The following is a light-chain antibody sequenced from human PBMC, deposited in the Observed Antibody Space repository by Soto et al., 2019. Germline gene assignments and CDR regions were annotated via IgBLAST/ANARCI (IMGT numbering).Light chain of an antibody. CDR3: QKYNSAPWT. CDR1: EGISNY. CDR2: AAS. Sequence: DIQMTQSPSSLSASVGDRGTISCRASEGISNYLAWYQQKPGKVPKLLIYAASTLQSGVPSRFSGSGSGTDFTLTISSLQPEDVATYYCQKYNSAPWTFGQGTKVDIK. V-gene: IGKV1-27*01. J-gene: IGKJ1*01.